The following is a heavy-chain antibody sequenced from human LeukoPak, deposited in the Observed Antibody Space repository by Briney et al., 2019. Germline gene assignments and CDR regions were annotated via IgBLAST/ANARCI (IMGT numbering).Heavy chain of an antibody. CDR2: ISGSGGST. CDR3: ANTKRELLGDSSGYSR. J-gene: IGHJ4*02. D-gene: IGHD3-22*01. Sequence: PGGSLRLSCAASGFTFSSYAMSWVRQAPGKGLEWVSAISGSGGSTYYADSVKGRFTISRDNSKNTLYLQMNSLRAEDTAVYYCANTKRELLGDSSGYSRWGQGTLVTVSS. CDR1: GFTFSSYA. V-gene: IGHV3-23*01.